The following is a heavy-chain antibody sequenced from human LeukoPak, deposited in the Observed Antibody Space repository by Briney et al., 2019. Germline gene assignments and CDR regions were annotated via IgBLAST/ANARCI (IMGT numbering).Heavy chain of an antibody. CDR3: ARVTGRTGDY. J-gene: IGHJ4*02. Sequence: GGSLRLSCAASGFTFSNYWMSWVRQAPGRGLEWVAHIKKDGSEKNYVDSVKGRFTISRDNAKDSLYLQMNSLRVEDTAMYYCARVTGRTGDYWGQGALVTVSS. CDR2: IKKDGSEK. CDR1: GFTFSNYW. D-gene: IGHD1-1*01. V-gene: IGHV3-7*05.